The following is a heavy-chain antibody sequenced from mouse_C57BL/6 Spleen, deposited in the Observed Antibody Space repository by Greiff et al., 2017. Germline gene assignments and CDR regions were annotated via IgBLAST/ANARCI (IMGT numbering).Heavy chain of an antibody. D-gene: IGHD3-2*02. CDR2: IYPGDGDT. J-gene: IGHJ3*01. CDR1: GYAFSSYW. CDR3: ARSGAQATLFAY. V-gene: IGHV1-80*01. Sequence: LKESGASVKISCKASGYAFSSYWMNWVKQRPGKGLEWIGQIYPGDGDTNYNGKFKGKATLTADKSSSTAYMQLSSLTSEDSAVYFCARSGAQATLFAYWGQGTLVTVSA.